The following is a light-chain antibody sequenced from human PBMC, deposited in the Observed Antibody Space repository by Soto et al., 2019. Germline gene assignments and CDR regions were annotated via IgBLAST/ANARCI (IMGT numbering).Light chain of an antibody. V-gene: IGKV1-33*01. Sequence: DIPMTPSPSALSASVGDRVTITCQASQDISDVVNWYQQKPGKAPKLLVSDASNLQTGVPSRFSGRASGTDFTFTISSLQPEDVATYFCQQYDSLPLTFGGGTKVDIK. CDR3: QQYDSLPLT. CDR2: DAS. CDR1: QDISDV. J-gene: IGKJ4*01.